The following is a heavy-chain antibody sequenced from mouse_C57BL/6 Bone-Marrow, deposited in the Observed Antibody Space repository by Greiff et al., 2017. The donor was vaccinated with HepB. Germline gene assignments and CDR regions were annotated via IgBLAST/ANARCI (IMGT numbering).Heavy chain of an antibody. J-gene: IGHJ2*01. Sequence: QVTLKESGPGILQSSQTLSLTCSFSGFSLSTSGMGVSWIRQPSGKGLEWLAHIYWDDDKRYNPSLKSRLTISKDTSRNQVFLKITSVDTADTATYYCARSPLWLRRGYYFDYWGQGTTLTVSS. CDR3: ARSPLWLRRGYYFDY. CDR1: GFSLSTSGMG. V-gene: IGHV8-12*01. D-gene: IGHD2-2*01. CDR2: IYWDDDK.